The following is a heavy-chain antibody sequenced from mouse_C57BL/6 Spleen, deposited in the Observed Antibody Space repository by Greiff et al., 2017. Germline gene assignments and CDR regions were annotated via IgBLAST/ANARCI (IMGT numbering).Heavy chain of an antibody. Sequence: VQLQQSGPELVKPGASVKIPCKASGYTFTDYNMDWVKQSHGKSLEWIGDINPNNGGTIYNQKFKGKATLTVDKSSSTAYMELRSLTSEDTAVYYCARGLRHYYAMDYWSQGTSVTVSS. CDR2: INPNNGGT. V-gene: IGHV1-18*01. CDR3: ARGLRHYYAMDY. CDR1: GYTFTDYN. D-gene: IGHD2-4*01. J-gene: IGHJ4*01.